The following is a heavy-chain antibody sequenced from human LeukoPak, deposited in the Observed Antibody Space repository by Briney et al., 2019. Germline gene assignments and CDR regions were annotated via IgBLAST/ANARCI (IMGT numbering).Heavy chain of an antibody. CDR3: AREGRKSRGVDIVRKKETGYHYMDV. J-gene: IGHJ6*03. V-gene: IGHV4-4*07. Sequence: SETLSLTCTVSGGSISSYYWSWIRQPAGKGLEWIGRIYTSGSTNYNPSLKSRVTMSVDTSKNHFSLKLSSVTAADTAVYYCAREGRKSRGVDIVRKKETGYHYMDVWGKGTTVTVSS. D-gene: IGHD2-15*01. CDR1: GGSISSYY. CDR2: IYTSGST.